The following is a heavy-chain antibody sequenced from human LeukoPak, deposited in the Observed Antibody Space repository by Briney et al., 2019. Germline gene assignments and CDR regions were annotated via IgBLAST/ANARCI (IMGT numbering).Heavy chain of an antibody. CDR1: GFTFDDYA. V-gene: IGHV3-53*01. J-gene: IGHJ6*03. CDR2: ISSGGYT. Sequence: GGSLRLSCAASGFTFDDYAMHWVRQAPGKGLEWVSVISSGGYTNYADSVKGRFTISRDNSKNTLYLQMNSPRAEDTAVYYCARTRSSWDYYYYMDVWGKGTTVTVSS. CDR3: ARTRSSWDYYYYMDV. D-gene: IGHD6-13*01.